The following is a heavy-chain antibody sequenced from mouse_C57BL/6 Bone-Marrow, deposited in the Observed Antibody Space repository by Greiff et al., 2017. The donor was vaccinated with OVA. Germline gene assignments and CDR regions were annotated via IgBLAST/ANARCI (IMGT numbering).Heavy chain of an antibody. CDR1: GYSFTGYF. CDR2: INPYNGDT. V-gene: IGHV1-20*01. Sequence: EVQLQESGPELVKPGDSVKISCKASGYSFTGYFMNWVMQSHGKSLEWIGRINPYNGDTFYNQKFKGKATLTVDKSSSTAHMELRSLTSEDSAVYYCARMEAYSNYDYGGQGTTLTVSS. J-gene: IGHJ2*01. D-gene: IGHD2-5*01. CDR3: ARMEAYSNYDY.